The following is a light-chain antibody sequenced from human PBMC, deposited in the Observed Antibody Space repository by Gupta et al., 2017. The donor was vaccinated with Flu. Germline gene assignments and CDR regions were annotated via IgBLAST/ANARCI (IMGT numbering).Light chain of an antibody. CDR3: QQRVSTPPT. CDR1: QSISTY. Sequence: DIQMTQSPSSLSAGVGDRVTITCRASQSISTYLNWYHQKPGKAPKLLMSVACRVQGGVPSRFSGSGSGTQFTLTISRLQPEDFGTYYCQQRVSTPPTFGQGTKMEIK. V-gene: IGKV1-39*01. CDR2: VAC. J-gene: IGKJ2*01.